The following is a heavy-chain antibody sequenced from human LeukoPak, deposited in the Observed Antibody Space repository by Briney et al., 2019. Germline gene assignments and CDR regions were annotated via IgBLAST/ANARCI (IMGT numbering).Heavy chain of an antibody. D-gene: IGHD1-26*01. CDR1: AYTFRTYW. CDR3: TRDASGDTNSGPRMDV. J-gene: IGHJ6*02. V-gene: IGHV3-7*05. CDR2: IKPDGSEK. Sequence: PGGSLRFSCAASAYTFRTYWMSWVRQAPGKGLEWVAMIKPDGSEKYYVDSVKGLFTISRDNAKNSLYLQMSSLRAEDTAVYYCTRDASGDTNSGPRMDVWGQGTTVTVSS.